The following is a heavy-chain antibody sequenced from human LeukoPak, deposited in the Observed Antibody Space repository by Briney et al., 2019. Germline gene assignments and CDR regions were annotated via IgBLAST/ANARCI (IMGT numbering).Heavy chain of an antibody. J-gene: IGHJ4*02. D-gene: IGHD3-22*01. Sequence: PGGSLRLSCAASGFTFDDYAMHWVRQAPGKGLEWVSGISWNSGSIGYADSVKGRFTISRDNAKNSLYLQMNSLRAEDTAVYYCATPLDYYDRSDSHQGGDWGQGTLVTVSS. CDR3: ATPLDYYDRSDSHQGGD. V-gene: IGHV3-9*01. CDR2: ISWNSGSI. CDR1: GFTFDDYA.